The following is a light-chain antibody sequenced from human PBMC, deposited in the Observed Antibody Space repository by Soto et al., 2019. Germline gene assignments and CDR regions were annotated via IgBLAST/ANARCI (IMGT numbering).Light chain of an antibody. Sequence: EIVLTQSPATLSLSPGERATLSCRASQSVSSYLAWYQQKPGQAPRLLIYDASNRATGIPDRFIGSESGTDFTLTISRLEPEDFAMYYCQHYGSSPQTFGQGTKVDIK. CDR3: QHYGSSPQT. V-gene: IGKV3-20*01. CDR1: QSVSSY. CDR2: DAS. J-gene: IGKJ1*01.